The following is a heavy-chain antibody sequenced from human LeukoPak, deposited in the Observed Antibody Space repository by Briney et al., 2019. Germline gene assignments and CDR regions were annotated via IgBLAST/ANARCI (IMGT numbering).Heavy chain of an antibody. V-gene: IGHV4-39*07. CDR3: ARDPYYYGSGSRSGGDY. CDR2: IYYSGST. J-gene: IGHJ4*02. CDR1: GGSISSSSYY. D-gene: IGHD3-10*01. Sequence: SETLSLTCTVSGGSISSSSYYWGWIRQPPGKGLEWIASIYYSGSTYYNPSLKSRVTISVDTSKNQFSLKLTSVTAADTAVYYCARDPYYYGSGSRSGGDYWGQGTLVTVSS.